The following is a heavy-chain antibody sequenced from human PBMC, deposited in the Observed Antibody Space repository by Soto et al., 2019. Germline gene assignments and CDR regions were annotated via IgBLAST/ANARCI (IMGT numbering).Heavy chain of an antibody. CDR3: ASLVVGHYYYGMDV. CDR1: GGTFSSYT. Sequence: SVKVSCKASGGTFSSYTISWVRQAPGQGLEWMGRIIPILGIANYAQRFQGRVTITADKSTSTAYMELSSLRSDDTAVYYCASLVVGHYYYGMDVWGQGTTVTVSS. D-gene: IGHD3-22*01. CDR2: IIPILGIA. V-gene: IGHV1-69*02. J-gene: IGHJ6*02.